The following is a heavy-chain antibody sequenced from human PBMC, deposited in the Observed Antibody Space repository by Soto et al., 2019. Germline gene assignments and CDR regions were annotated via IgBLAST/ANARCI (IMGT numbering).Heavy chain of an antibody. CDR3: ARGVLH. Sequence: PSETLSLTCTVSGGSISSYYWSWIRQPPGKGLEWIGYIYYSGSTNYNPSLKSRVTISVDTSKNQFSLKLSSVTAADTAVYYCARGVLHWGQGTLVTAPQ. CDR2: IYYSGST. CDR1: GGSISSYY. J-gene: IGHJ4*01. V-gene: IGHV4-59*12.